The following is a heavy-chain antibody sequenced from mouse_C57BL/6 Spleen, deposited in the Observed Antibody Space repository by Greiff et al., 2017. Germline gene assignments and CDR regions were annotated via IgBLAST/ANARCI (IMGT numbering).Heavy chain of an antibody. CDR1: GYTFTSYW. CDR2: IHPSSGYT. D-gene: IGHD2-4*01. Sequence: QVHVKQSGAELAKPGASVKLSCKASGYTFTSYWMHWVKQRPGQGLELIGYIHPSSGYTKYNQKFKDKATLTADKSSSTAYMQLNSLTYEDSAVYYCANYYDYDWFAYWGQGTLVTVSA. J-gene: IGHJ3*01. CDR3: ANYYDYDWFAY. V-gene: IGHV1-7*01.